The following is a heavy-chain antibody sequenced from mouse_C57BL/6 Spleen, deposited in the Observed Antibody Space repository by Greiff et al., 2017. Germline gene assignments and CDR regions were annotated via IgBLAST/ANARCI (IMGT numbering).Heavy chain of an antibody. CDR2: ISYSGST. Sequence: DVHLVESGPGLAKPSQTLSLTCSVTGYSITSDYWNWIRKFPGNKLEYMGYISYSGSTYYNPSLKSRISITRDTSKNQYYLQLNSVTTEDTATYYCARNYGSTLYWYFDVWGTGTTVTVSS. D-gene: IGHD1-1*01. CDR1: GYSITSDY. J-gene: IGHJ1*03. V-gene: IGHV3-8*01. CDR3: ARNYGSTLYWYFDV.